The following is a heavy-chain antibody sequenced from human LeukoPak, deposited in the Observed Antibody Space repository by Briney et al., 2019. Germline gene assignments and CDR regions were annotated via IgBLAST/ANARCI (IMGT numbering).Heavy chain of an antibody. CDR1: GFTFSSYS. V-gene: IGHV3-21*01. J-gene: IGHJ5*02. D-gene: IGHD3-22*01. Sequence: GGSLRLSCAASGFTFSSYSMNWVRQAPGKGLESVSSISSSSSYIYYADSVKGRFTISRDNAKNSLYLQMNSLRAEDTAVYYCARDRASGITMIVVVTHGFDPLGQGTLVTVSS. CDR2: ISSSSSYI. CDR3: ARDRASGITMIVVVTHGFDP.